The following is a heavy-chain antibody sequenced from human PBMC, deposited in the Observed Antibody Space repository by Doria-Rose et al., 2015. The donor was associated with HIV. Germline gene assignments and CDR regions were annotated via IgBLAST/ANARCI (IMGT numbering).Heavy chain of an antibody. V-gene: IGHV2-26*01. Sequence: QVQLVQSGPVLVKPTETLTLTCTVSGVSLSSPGMGVGWIRQPPGKALEWLANIFSDDERSYTTSLKSRLTISRGTSKSQVVLTMTDMDPVDTATYYCARIKSSRWYHKYYFDFWGQEPWSSSPQ. CDR2: IFSDDER. D-gene: IGHD6-13*01. J-gene: IGHJ4*01. CDR1: GVSLSSPGMG. CDR3: ARIKSSRWYHKYYFDF.